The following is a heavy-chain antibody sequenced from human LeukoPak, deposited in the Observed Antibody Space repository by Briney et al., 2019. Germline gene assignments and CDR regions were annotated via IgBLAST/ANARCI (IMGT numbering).Heavy chain of an antibody. CDR1: GFSFSTYA. J-gene: IGHJ5*02. V-gene: IGHV3-23*01. CDR3: AKGAPTVAAGSDL. Sequence: GGSLRLSCAASGFSFSTYAMHWVRQAPGKGLEWASVVTSSGESAYYADSVKGRFTMSRDNSKNIVTLQTNSLWAEDTAVYYYAKGAPTVAAGSDLWGQGTLVLVSA. D-gene: IGHD6-13*01. CDR2: VTSSGESA.